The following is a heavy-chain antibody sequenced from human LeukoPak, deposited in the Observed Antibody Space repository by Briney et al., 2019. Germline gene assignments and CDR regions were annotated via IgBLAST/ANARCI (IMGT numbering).Heavy chain of an antibody. CDR2: INPSGGST. CDR3: ARVTASAKLDP. D-gene: IGHD2-21*02. V-gene: IGHV1-46*01. J-gene: IGHJ5*02. Sequence: MGIINPSGGSTSYAQKFQGRVTMTRDTSTSTVYMELSSLRSEDTAVYYCARVTASAKLDPWGQGTLATVSS.